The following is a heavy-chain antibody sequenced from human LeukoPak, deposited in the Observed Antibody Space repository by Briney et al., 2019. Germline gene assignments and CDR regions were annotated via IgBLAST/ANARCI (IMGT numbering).Heavy chain of an antibody. CDR2: LIPIFCTS. V-gene: IGHV1-69*05. CDR1: GGTFSIYA. CDR3: ARFPRGGYNFLAPYDY. Sequence: ASVKVSCKASGGTFSIYASSWVGQAPGQGLEWMGELIPIFCTSNHAQNFPGRDTITTNESTSTAYMQLSSLRSEDTAVYYCARFPRGGYNFLAPYDYWGQGTLATVSS. J-gene: IGHJ4*02. D-gene: IGHD5-24*01.